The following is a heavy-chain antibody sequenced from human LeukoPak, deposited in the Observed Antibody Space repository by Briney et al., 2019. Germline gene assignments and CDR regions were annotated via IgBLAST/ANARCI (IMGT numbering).Heavy chain of an antibody. CDR1: GFTFSSYA. Sequence: PGGSLRLSCAASGFTFSSYAMSWVRQAPGKGLEGVSTITGSGGSTYYADSVKGRFTISRDNSKNTLYLQMNSLRAEDTAVYYCARESRIAVAGMVYYFDYWGQGTLVTVSS. D-gene: IGHD6-19*01. J-gene: IGHJ4*02. CDR2: ITGSGGST. V-gene: IGHV3-23*01. CDR3: ARESRIAVAGMVYYFDY.